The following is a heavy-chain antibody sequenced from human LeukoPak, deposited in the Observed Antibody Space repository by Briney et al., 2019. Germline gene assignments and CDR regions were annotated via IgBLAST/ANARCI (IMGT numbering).Heavy chain of an antibody. V-gene: IGHV3-74*01. J-gene: IGHJ4*02. Sequence: GGSLRLSCAASGFTFRSYWMSWVRQAPGKGLVWVSRINRDGSSTSYADSVKGRFTISRDNAKNTLYLQMNSLRAEDMAVYYCARGGGYSYGSFDYWGQGTLVTVSS. CDR2: INRDGSST. D-gene: IGHD5-18*01. CDR3: ARGGGYSYGSFDY. CDR1: GFTFRSYW.